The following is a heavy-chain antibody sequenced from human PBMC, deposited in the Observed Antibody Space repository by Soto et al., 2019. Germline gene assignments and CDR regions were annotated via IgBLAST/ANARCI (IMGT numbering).Heavy chain of an antibody. CDR1: GFTFSDFA. Sequence: GGSLRLSCLASGFTFSDFAMTWVRHVPGRGLEWVASLDCAGGSTYYAESVRGRFSISRDNSQNTLFLQMKRLTVDDTAIYYCAAPRDEYGSGVSWFTYGMDIWGQGTTVTVSS. V-gene: IGHV3-23*01. D-gene: IGHD3-10*01. J-gene: IGHJ6*02. CDR3: AAPRDEYGSGVSWFTYGMDI. CDR2: LDCAGGST.